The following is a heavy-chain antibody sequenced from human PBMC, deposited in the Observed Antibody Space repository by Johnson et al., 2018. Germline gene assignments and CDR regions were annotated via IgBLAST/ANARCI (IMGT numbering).Heavy chain of an antibody. D-gene: IGHD1-7*01. CDR2: IWKDGSKQ. Sequence: QVQLVQSGGGVVQPGRSLRLSCAASGFIFSTYGMNWVRQAPDKGLEWVALIWKDGSKQYYADSVTGRFTNSRDNSKSTFYLQMDSLRGEETAVYYCAREDWNYGRGTLDMWGQGTMVAVSS. J-gene: IGHJ3*01. CDR3: AREDWNYGRGTLDM. CDR1: GFIFSTYG. V-gene: IGHV3-33*01.